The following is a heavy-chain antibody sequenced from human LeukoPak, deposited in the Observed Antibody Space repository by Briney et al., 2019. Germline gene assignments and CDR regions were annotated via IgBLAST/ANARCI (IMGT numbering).Heavy chain of an antibody. D-gene: IGHD2-15*01. J-gene: IGHJ4*02. V-gene: IGHV3-74*01. Sequence: GGSLRLSCAASGFRFSTYWMHWVRQAPGKGLVWVARINHDEYTTDYADSVKGRFTISRDNAKNTLYLQMNSLRAEDTAIYYCARGDIVVVEAATYPFDSWGRGTPVTVSS. CDR3: ARGDIVVVEAATYPFDS. CDR2: INHDEYTT. CDR1: GFRFSTYW.